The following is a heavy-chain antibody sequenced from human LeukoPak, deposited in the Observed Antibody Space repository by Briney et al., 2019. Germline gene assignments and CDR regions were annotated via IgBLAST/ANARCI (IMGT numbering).Heavy chain of an antibody. D-gene: IGHD3-22*01. CDR2: IWYDGSNK. V-gene: IGHV3-33*01. Sequence: GGSLRLSCAASGFTFSSYGMHWVRQAPGKGLEWVAVIWYDGSNKYYADSVKGRFTISRDNSKNTLYLQMNSLRAEDTVVYYCARGSRGIVVVNDYWGQGTLVTVSS. CDR1: GFTFSSYG. CDR3: ARGSRGIVVVNDY. J-gene: IGHJ4*02.